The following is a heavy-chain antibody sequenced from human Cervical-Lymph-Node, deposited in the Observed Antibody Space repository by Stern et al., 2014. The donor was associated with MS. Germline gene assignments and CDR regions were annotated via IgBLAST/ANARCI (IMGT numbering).Heavy chain of an antibody. CDR1: GGSISSGGYS. CDR2: IYHSGST. J-gene: IGHJ3*02. V-gene: IGHV4-30-2*01. Sequence: QVQLQESGSGLVKPSQTLSLTCAVSGGSISSGGYSWSWIRQPPGKGLEWIGYIYHSGSTYYNPSLKSRVTISVDRSKSQSSLKLSSVTAADTAVYYCARSSTVTPNAFDIWGQGTMVTVSS. CDR3: ARSSTVTPNAFDI. D-gene: IGHD4-17*01.